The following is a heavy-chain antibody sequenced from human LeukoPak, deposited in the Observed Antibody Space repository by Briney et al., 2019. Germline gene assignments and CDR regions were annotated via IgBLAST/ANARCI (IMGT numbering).Heavy chain of an antibody. CDR1: GYTFTSYG. CDR3: ARVLVGATVDWFDP. D-gene: IGHD1-26*01. CDR2: ISAYNGNT. V-gene: IGHV1-18*01. Sequence: ASVKVSCKTSGYTFTSYGISWVRQAPGQGLEWMGWISAYNGNTHSAQKLQGRVTMTTDTSTSTAYMELRSLRSDDTAVYYCARVLVGATVDWFDPWGQGTLVTVSS. J-gene: IGHJ5*02.